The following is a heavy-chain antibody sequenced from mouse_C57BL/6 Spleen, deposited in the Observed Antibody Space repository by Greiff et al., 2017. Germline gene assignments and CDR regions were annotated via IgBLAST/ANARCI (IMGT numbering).Heavy chain of an antibody. CDR1: GYTFTDYY. CDR2: INPNNGGT. Sequence: EVQLQQSGPELVKPGASVKISCKASGYTFTDYYMNWVKQSHGKSLEWIGDINPNNGGTSYNQKFKGKAKLTVDKSSSTAYMELRSLTTEDSEVDYGARQATTVVARRGFDYWGQGTTLTVSS. J-gene: IGHJ2*01. V-gene: IGHV1-26*01. CDR3: ARQATTVVARRGFDY. D-gene: IGHD1-1*01.